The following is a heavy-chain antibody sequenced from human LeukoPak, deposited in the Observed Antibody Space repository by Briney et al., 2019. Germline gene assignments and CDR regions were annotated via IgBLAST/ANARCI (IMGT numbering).Heavy chain of an antibody. CDR1: VHTFTNHW. CDR3: AREPDSDSGYDYFDY. V-gene: IGHV5-10-1*01. Sequence: GESLKISCKGSVHTFTNHWISWVRQMPGKGLEWMGKIDPGDSYTNYSPSFQGHVTISADKSISTAYLQWSSLKASDTAMYYCAREPDSDSGYDYFDYCGQGTLVTVSS. D-gene: IGHD5-12*01. J-gene: IGHJ4*02. CDR2: IDPGDSYT.